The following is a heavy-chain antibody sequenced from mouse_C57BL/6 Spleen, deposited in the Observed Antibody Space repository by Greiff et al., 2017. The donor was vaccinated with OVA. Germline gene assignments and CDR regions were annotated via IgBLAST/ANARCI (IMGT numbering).Heavy chain of an antibody. D-gene: IGHD1-1*01. J-gene: IGHJ2*01. V-gene: IGHV1-54*01. CDR3: ARPTVVWDYFDY. CDR1: GYAFTNYL. CDR2: INPGSGGT. Sequence: QVQLQQSGAELVRPGTSVKVSCKASGYAFTNYLIEWVKQRPGQGLEWIGVINPGSGGTNYNEKFKGKATLTADKSSSTAYMQLSSLTSEDSAVYCCARPTVVWDYFDYWGQGTTLTVSS.